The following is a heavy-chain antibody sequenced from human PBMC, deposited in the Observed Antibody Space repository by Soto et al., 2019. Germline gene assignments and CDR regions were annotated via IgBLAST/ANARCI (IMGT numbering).Heavy chain of an antibody. Sequence: VQLVQSGAEVKKPGASVKVSCKSSGYTFSRSPLHWVRQAPGQGLEWMGVINPSGSTNYAQNFQGRVTMPRDTSTVYMEVSSLRSKDTAFYYCARITAEGFDSWGQGTLVTVSS. D-gene: IGHD7-27*01. CDR3: ARITAEGFDS. CDR1: GYTFSRSP. J-gene: IGHJ4*02. V-gene: IGHV1-46*01. CDR2: INPSGST.